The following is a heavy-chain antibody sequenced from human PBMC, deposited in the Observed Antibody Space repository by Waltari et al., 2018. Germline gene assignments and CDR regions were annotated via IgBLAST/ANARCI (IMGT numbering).Heavy chain of an antibody. CDR2: MWYDGMKR. D-gene: IGHD3-16*02. Sequence: QVQLVESGGGVVQPGRSLRLSCAASGFTFSSYGMHWVRQAPGKGLEWVAVMWYDGMKRDYAHHVKGRVTISRDNSKNTLYLQMDSLRAEGTAIYCWAKGVITFGGVIPYYMDVWGKGSTVTVSS. CDR3: AKGVITFGGVIPYYMDV. J-gene: IGHJ6*03. V-gene: IGHV3-30*18. CDR1: GFTFSSYG.